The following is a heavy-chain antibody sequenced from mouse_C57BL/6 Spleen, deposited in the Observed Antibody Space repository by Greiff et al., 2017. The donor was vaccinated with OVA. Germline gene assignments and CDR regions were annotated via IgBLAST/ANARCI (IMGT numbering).Heavy chain of an antibody. Sequence: VQLQQSGPELVKPGASVKISCKASGYAFSSSWMNWVKQRPGKGLEWIGRIYPADGDTNYNGKFKGKATLTADKSSSTAYMQLSSLTSEDSAVYFCARGGYYGSSPAWFAYWGQGTLVTVSA. J-gene: IGHJ3*01. D-gene: IGHD1-1*01. CDR3: ARGGYYGSSPAWFAY. CDR1: GYAFSSSW. V-gene: IGHV1-82*01. CDR2: IYPADGDT.